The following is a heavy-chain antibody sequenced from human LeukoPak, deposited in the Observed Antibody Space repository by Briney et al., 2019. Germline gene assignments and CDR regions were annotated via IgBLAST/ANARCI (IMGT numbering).Heavy chain of an antibody. CDR3: VVAAAGTRGFDY. D-gene: IGHD6-13*01. V-gene: IGHV3-23*01. J-gene: IGHJ4*02. CDR1: GFTFSSYA. Sequence: GGSLRLSCAASGFTFSSYAMSWVRQAPGKGLEWVSAISGSGGSTYYADSVKGRFTISRDNAKNSLYLQMNSLRAEDTAVYYCVVAAAGTRGFDYWGQGTLVTVSS. CDR2: ISGSGGST.